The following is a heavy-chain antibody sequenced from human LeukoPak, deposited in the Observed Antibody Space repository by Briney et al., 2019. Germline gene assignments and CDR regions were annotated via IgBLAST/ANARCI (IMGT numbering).Heavy chain of an antibody. CDR1: GGSFSGYY. D-gene: IGHD6-13*01. CDR3: ARGVAAAGTYLGI. V-gene: IGHV4-34*01. Sequence: SETLSLTCAVYGGSFSGYYWSWIRQPPGKGLEWIGEINHSGSTNYNPSLKSRVTISVDTSKNQFSLKLSSVTAADTAVYYWARGVAAAGTYLGIWGQGTVVTVSS. J-gene: IGHJ4*02. CDR2: INHSGST.